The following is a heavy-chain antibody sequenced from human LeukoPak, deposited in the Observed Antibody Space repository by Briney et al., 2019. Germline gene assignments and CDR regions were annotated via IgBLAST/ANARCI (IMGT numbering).Heavy chain of an antibody. CDR2: IYIDGTT. V-gene: IGHV3-53*01. Sequence: GSLRLSCAASGFIVSHNYMTWVRQAPGKGLEWISVIYIDGTTYYADSVKGRFTISGDQANNTLYLQMNTLRDEDTAVYYCARGPRYSFYWGQGTLVSVSS. J-gene: IGHJ4*02. CDR3: ARGPRYSFY. CDR1: GFIVSHNY. D-gene: IGHD6-13*01.